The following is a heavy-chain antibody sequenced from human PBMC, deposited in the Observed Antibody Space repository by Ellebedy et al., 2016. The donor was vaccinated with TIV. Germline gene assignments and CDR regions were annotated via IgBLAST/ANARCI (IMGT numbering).Heavy chain of an antibody. CDR3: ARGQYNSGTKSMDV. V-gene: IGHV4-39*01. Sequence: SETLSLXXTVSGGSISSNGYYWGWIRQPPGKGLEWIGSIYYGGNTYYSPSLKSRVSISVHTSRSQFSLKLSSVTAADTAVYYCARGQYNSGTKSMDVWGRGTTVTASS. D-gene: IGHD6-19*01. J-gene: IGHJ6*02. CDR2: IYYGGNT. CDR1: GGSISSNGYY.